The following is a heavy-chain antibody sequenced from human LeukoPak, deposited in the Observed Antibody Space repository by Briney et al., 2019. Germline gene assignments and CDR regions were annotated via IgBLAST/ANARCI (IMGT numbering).Heavy chain of an antibody. CDR1: GFSFATYA. J-gene: IGHJ4*02. D-gene: IGHD1-26*01. Sequence: GGSLRLSCAASGFSFATYAMTWVRQAPGKGLEWVSAIADSGGVTYYADSVKGRFTISRDNSKNTLYLRVNSLRAEDTAVYYCAKGGKWDVTPFDYWGQGTLVTVSS. CDR2: IADSGGVT. CDR3: AKGGKWDVTPFDY. V-gene: IGHV3-23*01.